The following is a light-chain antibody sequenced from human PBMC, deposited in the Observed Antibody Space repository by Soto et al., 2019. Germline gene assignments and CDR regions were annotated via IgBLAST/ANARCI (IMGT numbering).Light chain of an antibody. CDR3: QQYNGYSRT. CDR2: KAS. V-gene: IGKV1-5*03. J-gene: IGKJ1*01. Sequence: DIQMTQSPSTLSASVGDRVTITCRASQSISSWLAWYQQKPGKAPKLLIYKASNLASGVPSRFSGSGSGTEVTLTISSLQPDDFATYYCQQYNGYSRTFGQGTKVEIK. CDR1: QSISSW.